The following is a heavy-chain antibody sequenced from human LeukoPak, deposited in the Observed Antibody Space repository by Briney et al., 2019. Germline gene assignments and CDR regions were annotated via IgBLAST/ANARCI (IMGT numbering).Heavy chain of an antibody. CDR1: GGSFSGYY. Sequence: PSETLSLTCAVYGGSFSGYYWSWIRQPPGKGLEWIGEINHSGSTNYNPSLKSRVTISVDTSKNQFSLKLSSVTAADTAVYYCARDVGIVGATSAFDIWGQGTMVTVSS. V-gene: IGHV4-34*01. J-gene: IGHJ3*02. CDR3: ARDVGIVGATSAFDI. CDR2: INHSGST. D-gene: IGHD1-26*01.